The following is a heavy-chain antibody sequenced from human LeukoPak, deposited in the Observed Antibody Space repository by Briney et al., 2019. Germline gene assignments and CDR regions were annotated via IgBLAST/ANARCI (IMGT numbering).Heavy chain of an antibody. Sequence: GGSLRLSCAASGFTFSSYEMNWVRQAPGKGLEWVSYISSSGSTIYYADSVKGRFTISRDNAKNSLYLQTNSLRAEDTAVYYCARNGDSSGYPTPNWFDPWGQGTLVTVSS. CDR3: ARNGDSSGYPTPNWFDP. CDR2: ISSSGSTI. J-gene: IGHJ5*02. D-gene: IGHD3-22*01. V-gene: IGHV3-48*03. CDR1: GFTFSSYE.